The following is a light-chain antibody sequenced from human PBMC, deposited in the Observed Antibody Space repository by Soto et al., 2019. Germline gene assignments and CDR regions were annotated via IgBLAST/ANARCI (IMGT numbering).Light chain of an antibody. CDR1: QSLLHSNGYKY. V-gene: IGKV2-28*01. CDR3: MQALHSYT. CDR2: FGS. Sequence: DVVLTQSPLSLSVTPGEPASISCRSSQSLLHSNGYKYLDWYLQKPGQPPQLLIYFGSYRASGVPDSFSGSGSGTDYTLKISRVGAEDVGVYYCMQALHSYTFGQGTKVEIK. J-gene: IGKJ1*01.